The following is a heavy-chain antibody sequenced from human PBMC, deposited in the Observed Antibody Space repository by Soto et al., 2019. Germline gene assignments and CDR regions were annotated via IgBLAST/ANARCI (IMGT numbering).Heavy chain of an antibody. CDR2: ISSSGVST. J-gene: IGHJ4*02. D-gene: IGHD3-10*01. V-gene: IGHV3-23*01. Sequence: GGSLRLSCAASGFTFSNYAMTWVRQAPGKGLEWVSAISSSGVSTNYADSVKGRFTISRDNSKNTLYLQMNSLSAEDTAVYYCAKRGAFDTFYYFDNWGQGTLVTVSS. CDR3: AKRGAFDTFYYFDN. CDR1: GFTFSNYA.